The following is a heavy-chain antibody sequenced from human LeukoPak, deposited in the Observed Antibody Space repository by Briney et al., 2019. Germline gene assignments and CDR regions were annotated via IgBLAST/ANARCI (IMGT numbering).Heavy chain of an antibody. V-gene: IGHV3-30*02. CDR2: IRYDGSNK. D-gene: IGHD3-22*01. J-gene: IGHJ4*02. Sequence: QPGGSRRLSCAASGFTFSSYGMHWVRQAPGKGLEWVAFIRYDGSNKYADSVKGRFTISRDNSKNTLYLQMNSLRAEDTAVYYCAKDRGYYGSSGYPHFDYWGQGTLVTVSS. CDR3: AKDRGYYGSSGYPHFDY. CDR1: GFTFSSYG.